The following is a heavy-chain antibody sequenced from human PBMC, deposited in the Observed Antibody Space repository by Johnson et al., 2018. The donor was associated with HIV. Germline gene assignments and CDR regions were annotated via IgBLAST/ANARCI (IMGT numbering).Heavy chain of an antibody. D-gene: IGHD1-14*01. CDR3: AKGGSLTQDAPFDI. V-gene: IGHV3-30-3*01. J-gene: IGHJ3*02. CDR2: ISYDGSNK. Sequence: QVQLVESGGGVVQPGRSLRLSCAASGFTFSSYAMHWVRQAPGKGLEWVAVISYDGSNKYYADSVKGRFTISIDNTKNTLYLQMNSLRAEDTAVYYCAKGGSLTQDAPFDIWGQGTMVTVSS. CDR1: GFTFSSYA.